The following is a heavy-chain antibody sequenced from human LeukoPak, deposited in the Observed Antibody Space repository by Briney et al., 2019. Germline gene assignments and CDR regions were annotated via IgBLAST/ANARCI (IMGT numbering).Heavy chain of an antibody. CDR2: IKSKSDGGTR. J-gene: IGHJ4*02. D-gene: IGHD3-16*01. V-gene: IGHV3-15*01. CDR1: GFTFNNAW. CDR3: TNGVAY. Sequence: NPGGSLRLSCAASGFTFNNAWMNWVRQSPGKGLEWVGRIKSKSDGGTRDYAAPVKGRFIISRDDPRNTLYLQMNSLKTEDTGVYYCTNGVAYWGQGTLVSVSS.